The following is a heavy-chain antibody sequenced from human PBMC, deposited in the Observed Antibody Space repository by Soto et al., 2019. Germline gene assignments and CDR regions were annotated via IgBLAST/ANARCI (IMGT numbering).Heavy chain of an antibody. J-gene: IGHJ4*02. V-gene: IGHV2-5*02. Sequence: QITLKESGPTLVKPTQTLTLTCSFSGFSLSSSGVAVGWIRQPPGKALEWLALIYWDDDERYSPSLQRRLTISKDTSKNQVVLRMTNMEPSDTGTYYCAHRRGAAAVAYWGQGTLVTVSS. CDR1: GFSLSSSGVA. CDR2: IYWDDDE. D-gene: IGHD6-13*01. CDR3: AHRRGAAAVAY.